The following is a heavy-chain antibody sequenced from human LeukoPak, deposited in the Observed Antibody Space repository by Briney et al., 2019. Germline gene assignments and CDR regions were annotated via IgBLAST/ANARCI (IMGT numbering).Heavy chain of an antibody. D-gene: IGHD6-13*01. Sequence: GESLKTSFKGSGNSFTSYWIGWVRQIPGKGREWMGIIYPGDSDTRYSPSFQGQVPISAHKAISTSNRQCSSLKASDAANYSCATSDSTRWRVSALHMWGQGTMVTVTS. CDR3: ATSDSTRWRVSALHM. CDR2: IYPGDSDT. J-gene: IGHJ3*02. CDR1: GNSFTSYW. V-gene: IGHV5-51*01.